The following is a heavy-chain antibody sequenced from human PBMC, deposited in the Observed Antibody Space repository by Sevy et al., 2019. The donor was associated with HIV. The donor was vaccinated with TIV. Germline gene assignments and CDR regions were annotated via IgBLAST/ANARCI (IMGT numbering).Heavy chain of an antibody. CDR2: LSFGCGEI. D-gene: IGHD2-8*01. Sequence: GGSQRLSCAASGFTFSKYSMSWVRQPPGKGLEWVSTLSFGCGEINHADSVKGRFTISRDNSKNSLYLQMNDVRAEDTAVYYCAREGCNNPHDYWGQGTLVTVSS. CDR1: GFTFSKYS. J-gene: IGHJ4*02. CDR3: AREGCNNPHDY. V-gene: IGHV3-23*01.